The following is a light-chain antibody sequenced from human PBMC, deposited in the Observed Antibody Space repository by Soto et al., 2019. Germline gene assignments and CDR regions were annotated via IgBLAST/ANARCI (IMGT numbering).Light chain of an antibody. CDR2: DTF. CDR1: QDISTY. V-gene: IGKV3-11*01. J-gene: IGKJ4*01. CDR3: QQRSTWPLT. Sequence: IVLTQSPASLSLSPGERATLSCRASQDISTYLAWYQQKPGQAPRLIIYDTFNRVSGVPDRITGSGSGTVFTLTVSNVAPDDSAIYYCQQRSTWPLTFGGGTKVEIK.